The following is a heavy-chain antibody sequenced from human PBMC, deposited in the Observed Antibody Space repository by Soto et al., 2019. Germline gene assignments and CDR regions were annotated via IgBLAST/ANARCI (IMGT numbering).Heavy chain of an antibody. CDR1: GDSVSSVGFH. Sequence: SETLSLTCTVSGDSVSSVGFHWAWLRRPPGKGLEWIGYIYNGGSTYYRPSLESRMHMSLDATRSHYSLRLTSVTAADTAVYFCARAPVGLDTISYFDYWREGKLVTVSS. CDR2: IYNGGST. D-gene: IGHD3-3*01. CDR3: ARAPVGLDTISYFDY. V-gene: IGHV4-30-4*01. J-gene: IGHJ4*02.